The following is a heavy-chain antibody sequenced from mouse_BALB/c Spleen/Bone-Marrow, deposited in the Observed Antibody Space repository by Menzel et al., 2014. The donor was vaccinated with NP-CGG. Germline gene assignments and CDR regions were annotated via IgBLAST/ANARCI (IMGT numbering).Heavy chain of an antibody. V-gene: IGHV14-3*02. CDR1: GFNIKDTY. D-gene: IGHD1-1*01. CDR2: IDPANGNT. CDR3: VYGRDWYFDV. J-gene: IGHJ1*01. Sequence: EVQLVESGAELVKPGASVKLSCTASGFNIKDTYMHWVKERPEQGLEWIGRIDPANGNTKYDPKFQGKATITADTSSNTAYLQLSSLTSEDTAVYYCVYGRDWYFDVWGAGTTVTASS.